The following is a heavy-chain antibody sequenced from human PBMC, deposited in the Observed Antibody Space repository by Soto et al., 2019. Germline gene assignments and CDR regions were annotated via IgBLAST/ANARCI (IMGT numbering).Heavy chain of an antibody. D-gene: IGHD3-10*01. V-gene: IGHV3-23*01. CDR3: AKDPWRYYGSGSYYPH. CDR1: GFTFSSYA. J-gene: IGHJ4*02. Sequence: GGSLRLSCAASGFTFSSYAMSWVRQAPGKGLEWVSAISGSGGSTYYADSVKGRFTISRENSKNTLYLQMNSLRAEDTAVYYCAKDPWRYYGSGSYYPHWGPGTLVTV. CDR2: ISGSGGST.